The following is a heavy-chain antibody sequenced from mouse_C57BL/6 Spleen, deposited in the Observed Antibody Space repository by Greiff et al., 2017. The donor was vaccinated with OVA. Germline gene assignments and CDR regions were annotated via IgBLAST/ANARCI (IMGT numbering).Heavy chain of an antibody. V-gene: IGHV1-15*01. D-gene: IGHD4-1*01. J-gene: IGHJ4*01. CDR3: TRWDEYAMDY. Sequence: QVQLQQSGAELVRPGASVTLSCKASGYTFTDYEMHWVKQTPVHGLEWIGAIDPETGGTAYNQKFKGKAILTADKSSSTAYMELLSLTSEDSAVYYCTRWDEYAMDYWGQGTSVTVSS. CDR1: GYTFTDYE. CDR2: IDPETGGT.